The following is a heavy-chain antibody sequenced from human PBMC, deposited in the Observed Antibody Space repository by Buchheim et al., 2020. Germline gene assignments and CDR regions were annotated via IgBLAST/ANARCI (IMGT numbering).Heavy chain of an antibody. Sequence: EVQLVESGGGLVQPGGSLRLSCAASGFPFSSYAMNWVRQAPGKGLEWVSGVSGSGDRTYYADSVKGRFSVSRDNSKNTLYLQMNSLRADDTAVYYCAKDLLLSIGCYGFDYWGRGTL. CDR1: GFPFSSYA. CDR3: AKDLLLSIGCYGFDY. J-gene: IGHJ4*02. V-gene: IGHV3-23*04. CDR2: VSGSGDRT. D-gene: IGHD3-16*01.